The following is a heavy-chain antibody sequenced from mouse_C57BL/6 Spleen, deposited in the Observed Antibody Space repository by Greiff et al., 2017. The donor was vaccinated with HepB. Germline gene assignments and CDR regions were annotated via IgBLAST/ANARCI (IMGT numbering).Heavy chain of an antibody. CDR2: IHPNSGST. Sequence: VQLQQPGAELVKPGASVKLSCKASGYTFTSYWMHWVKQRPGQGLEWIGMIHPNSGSTNYNEKFKSKATLTVDKSSSTAYMQLSSLTSEDPAVYYCARYAYDYDGDWFAYWGQGTLVTVSA. D-gene: IGHD2-4*01. CDR1: GYTFTSYW. CDR3: ARYAYDYDGDWFAY. J-gene: IGHJ3*01. V-gene: IGHV1-64*01.